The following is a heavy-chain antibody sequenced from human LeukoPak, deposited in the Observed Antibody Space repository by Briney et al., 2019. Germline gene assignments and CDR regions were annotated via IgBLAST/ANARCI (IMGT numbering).Heavy chain of an antibody. CDR1: GFTFSSYN. Sequence: PGGSLRLSCAASGFTFSSYNTNWVRQAPGKGLEWVSYISGSSSTIYYADSVKGRFTISRDNAKNSLYLQVNSLRAEDTAVYYCARRGISAPFDYWGQGTLVTVSS. D-gene: IGHD6-6*01. J-gene: IGHJ4*02. CDR3: ARRGISAPFDY. V-gene: IGHV3-48*01. CDR2: ISGSSSTI.